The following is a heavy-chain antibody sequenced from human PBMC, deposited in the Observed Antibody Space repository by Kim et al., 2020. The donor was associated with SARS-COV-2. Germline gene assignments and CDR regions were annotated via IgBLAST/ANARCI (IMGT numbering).Heavy chain of an antibody. D-gene: IGHD2-15*01. Sequence: YSPSFQGQVTISADKSISTAYLQWSSLKASDTAMYYCARQSGGNHPHWGYWGQGTLVTVSS. V-gene: IGHV5-51*01. J-gene: IGHJ4*02. CDR3: ARQSGGNHPHWGY.